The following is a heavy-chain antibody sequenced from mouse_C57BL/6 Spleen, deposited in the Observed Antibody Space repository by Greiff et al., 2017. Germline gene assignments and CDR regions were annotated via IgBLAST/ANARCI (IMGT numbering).Heavy chain of an antibody. J-gene: IGHJ1*03. Sequence: QVQLQQSGAELVKPGASVKISCKASGYAFSSYWMNWVKQRPGQGLEWIGQIYPGDGDTTYNGKFKGKATLTADQSSSPAYMQLSSLTSEDSAVYFCARSDGYFPWYVDVWGTGTTVTVSS. CDR3: ARSDGYFPWYVDV. CDR2: IYPGDGDT. CDR1: GYAFSSYW. V-gene: IGHV1-80*01. D-gene: IGHD2-3*01.